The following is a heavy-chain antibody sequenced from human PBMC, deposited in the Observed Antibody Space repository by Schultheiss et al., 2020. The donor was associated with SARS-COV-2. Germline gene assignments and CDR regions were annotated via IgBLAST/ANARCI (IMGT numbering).Heavy chain of an antibody. Sequence: GGSLRLSCAASGFTFSSYGMHWVRQAPGKGLEWVAVIWYDGSNKYYADSVKGRFTISRDNSKNTLYLQMNSLRAEDTAVYYCARDRGSGAGNWFDPWGQGTLVTVSS. V-gene: IGHV3-33*01. J-gene: IGHJ5*02. D-gene: IGHD3-10*01. CDR1: GFTFSSYG. CDR3: ARDRGSGAGNWFDP. CDR2: IWYDGSNK.